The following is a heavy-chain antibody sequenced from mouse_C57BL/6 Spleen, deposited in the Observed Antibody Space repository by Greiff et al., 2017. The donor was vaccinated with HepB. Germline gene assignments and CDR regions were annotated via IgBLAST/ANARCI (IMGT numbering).Heavy chain of an antibody. J-gene: IGHJ3*01. V-gene: IGHV1-52*01. CDR1: GYTFTSYW. D-gene: IGHD2-5*01. CDR3: ARSEIYSNYAWFAY. Sequence: VQLQQSGAELVRPGSSVKLSCKASGYTFTSYWMHWVKQRPIQGLEWIGNIDPSDSETHYNQKFKDKATLTVDKSSSTAYMQLSSLTSEDSAVYYCARSEIYSNYAWFAYWGQGTLVTVSA. CDR2: IDPSDSET.